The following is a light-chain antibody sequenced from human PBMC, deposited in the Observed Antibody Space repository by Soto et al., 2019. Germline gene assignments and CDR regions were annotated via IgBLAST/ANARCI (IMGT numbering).Light chain of an antibody. J-gene: IGKJ3*01. Sequence: EIVMTQSPATLSVSPGERATLSCRASQSVSSNLAWYQQKPGQVPRLLIYGASTRATGIPARFSGSGSGTEFTLTISSLQSADSAVDYCQQYNNWPFTFGPGTKVDIK. V-gene: IGKV3D-15*01. CDR3: QQYNNWPFT. CDR1: QSVSSN. CDR2: GAS.